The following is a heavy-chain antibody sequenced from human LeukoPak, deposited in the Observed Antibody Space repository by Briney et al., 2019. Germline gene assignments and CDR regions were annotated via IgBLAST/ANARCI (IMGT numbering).Heavy chain of an antibody. CDR1: GGSISSSSYY. D-gene: IGHD6-13*01. CDR2: IYYSGST. J-gene: IGHJ4*02. CDR3: ARHVRAVAALPFDY. Sequence: SETLSLTCTVSGGSISSSSYYRGWIRQPPGKGLEWIGSIYYSGSTYYNPSLKSRVTISVDTSKNQFSLKLSSVTAADTAVYYCARHVRAVAALPFDYWGQGTLVTVSS. V-gene: IGHV4-39*01.